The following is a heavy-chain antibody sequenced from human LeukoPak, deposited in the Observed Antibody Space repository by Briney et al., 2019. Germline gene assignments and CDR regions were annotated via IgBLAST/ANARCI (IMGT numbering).Heavy chain of an antibody. D-gene: IGHD6-19*01. CDR1: GGSISSSPYY. V-gene: IGHV4-39*01. Sequence: NSSETLSLTCTVSGGSISSSPYYWGWLRQPPGKGLEWIGNIYYSGSTYYNPSLKTRVTISVDTSKNQFSLKLTSVTAADTAVYYCARHASVDGNWPRPLDYWGQGSLVTVSS. CDR3: ARHASVDGNWPRPLDY. CDR2: IYYSGST. J-gene: IGHJ4*02.